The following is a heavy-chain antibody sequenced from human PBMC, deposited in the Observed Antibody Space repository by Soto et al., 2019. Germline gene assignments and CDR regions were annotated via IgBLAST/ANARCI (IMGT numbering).Heavy chain of an antibody. V-gene: IGHV3-30*04. CDR1: GFTFSSYA. D-gene: IGHD6-13*01. Sequence: GGSLRLSCAASGFTFSSYAMHWVRQAPGKGLEWVAVISYDGSNKYYADSVKGRFTISRDNSKNTLYLQMNSLRAEDTAVYYCAKGEEEYSSSWYGYCQHWGQGTLVTVSS. J-gene: IGHJ1*01. CDR2: ISYDGSNK. CDR3: AKGEEEYSSSWYGYCQH.